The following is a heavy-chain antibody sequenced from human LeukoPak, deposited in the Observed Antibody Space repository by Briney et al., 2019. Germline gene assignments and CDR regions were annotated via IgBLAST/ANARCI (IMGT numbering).Heavy chain of an antibody. J-gene: IGHJ4*02. CDR2: ISSTSTYI. Sequence: PRGSLRLSCATSGFTFSSHNMNWVRQAPGKGLEWVSSISSTSTYIYYADSVKGRLTISRDNAKNALYMQMNSLRAEDTAVYYCARVRYCSGGSCYILDFWGQGTLVTVSS. V-gene: IGHV3-21*01. CDR3: ARVRYCSGGSCYILDF. CDR1: GFTFSSHN. D-gene: IGHD2-15*01.